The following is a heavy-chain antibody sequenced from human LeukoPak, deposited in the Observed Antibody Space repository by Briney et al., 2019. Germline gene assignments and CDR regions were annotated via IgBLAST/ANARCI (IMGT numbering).Heavy chain of an antibody. D-gene: IGHD4-17*01. J-gene: IGHJ6*04. CDR2: INHSGST. CDR3: ARRLTTVTTHYYYYYGMDV. Sequence: PSETLSLTCAVYGGSFSGYYWGWIRQLPGRGLEWIGEINHSGSTNYNPSLKSRVTISVDTSKNQFSLELSSVTAADTAVYYCARRLTTVTTHYYYYYGMDVWGEGNTVTVSS. V-gene: IGHV4-34*01. CDR1: GGSFSGYY.